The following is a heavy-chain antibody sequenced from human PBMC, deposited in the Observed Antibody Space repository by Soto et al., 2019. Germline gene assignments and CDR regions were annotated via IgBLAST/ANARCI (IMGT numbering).Heavy chain of an antibody. CDR2: IYHSGST. Sequence: SETLSLTCAVSGGSISSGGCSWSWIRQPPGKGLEWIGYIYHSGSTYYNPSLKSRVTISVDRSKNQFSLKLSSVTAADTAVYYCARALGYCSGGSCYSGYYGMDVWGQGTTVTVSS. J-gene: IGHJ6*02. CDR3: ARALGYCSGGSCYSGYYGMDV. D-gene: IGHD2-15*01. CDR1: GGSISSGGCS. V-gene: IGHV4-30-2*01.